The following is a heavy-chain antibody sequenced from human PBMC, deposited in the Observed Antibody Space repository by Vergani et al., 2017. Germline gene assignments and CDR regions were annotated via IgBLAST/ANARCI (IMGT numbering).Heavy chain of an antibody. J-gene: IGHJ3*02. D-gene: IGHD2-2*01. V-gene: IGHV4-61*01. CDR2: IYYSGST. CDR3: ARLGYCSSTSCPGDAFDI. CDR1: GGSINSHNYY. Sequence: QVQLQESGPGLVKPSQTLSLTCTVSGGSINSHNYYWSWIRQPPGKGLEWIGYIYYSGSTNYNPSLKSRVTISVDTSKNQFSLKLSSVTAADTAVYYCARLGYCSSTSCPGDAFDIWGQGTMVTVSS.